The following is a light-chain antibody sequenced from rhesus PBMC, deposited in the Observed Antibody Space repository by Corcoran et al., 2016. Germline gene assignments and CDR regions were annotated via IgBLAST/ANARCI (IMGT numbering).Light chain of an antibody. Sequence: DIQMTQSPSSLSASVGDTVTIACRASQGISSFLNWFQQNPGKAPTLLSYAANALESGVPSRFSGRWSGTECTLTISSLQPEDFAAYYCLQHNSYPPTCGGGTKVEIK. CDR1: QGISSF. J-gene: IGKJ4*01. CDR3: LQHNSYPPT. V-gene: IGKV1-28*01. CDR2: AAN.